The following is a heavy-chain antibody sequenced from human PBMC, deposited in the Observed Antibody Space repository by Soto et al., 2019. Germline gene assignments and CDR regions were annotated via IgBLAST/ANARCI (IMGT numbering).Heavy chain of an antibody. CDR1: GGSLSSYY. D-gene: IGHD3-10*01. CDR2: ISYSGST. V-gene: IGHV4-59*01. J-gene: IGHJ4*02. CDR3: ARGFGSGNYYAYY. Sequence: QVQLQESGPGQVKPSETLSLTCTVSGGSLSSYYWSWLRQPPGKGLEWIEYISYSGSTNYNPSLKSRVTIAIDTSKNQFSLKLSSVTAADTAVYYCARGFGSGNYYAYYWGQGTLVTVSS.